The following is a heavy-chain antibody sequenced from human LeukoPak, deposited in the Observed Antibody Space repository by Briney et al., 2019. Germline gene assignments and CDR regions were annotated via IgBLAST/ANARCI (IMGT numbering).Heavy chain of an antibody. CDR3: ARGRRYCSSTSCSAPFDY. CDR1: DVSISSCY. J-gene: IGHJ4*02. Sequence: LETLSLTCTVSDVSISSCYWSWIRLPPGKGLEWIGFLDYSGSPNYNPSFKSRLTVSLDTSKNQFSLKLSSVTAADTAVYYCARGRRYCSSTSCSAPFDYWGQGTLVTVSS. D-gene: IGHD2-2*01. V-gene: IGHV4-59*01. CDR2: LDYSGSP.